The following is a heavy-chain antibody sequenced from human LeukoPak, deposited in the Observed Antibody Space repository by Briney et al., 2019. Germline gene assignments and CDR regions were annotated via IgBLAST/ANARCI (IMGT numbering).Heavy chain of an antibody. D-gene: IGHD1-26*01. CDR2: INPKSGGT. J-gene: IGHJ4*02. CDR3: VRGRAQEYSGTYYFSFDY. CDR1: GYTFTGYY. Sequence: GASVKVSCKASGYTFTGYYMHWVRQAPGQGLEWTGWINPKSGGTSYTQKCQGRVTMTRDTSISTAYMELSRLRSDDTAMYYCVRGRAQEYSGTYYFSFDYWGQGTLVTVSS. V-gene: IGHV1-2*02.